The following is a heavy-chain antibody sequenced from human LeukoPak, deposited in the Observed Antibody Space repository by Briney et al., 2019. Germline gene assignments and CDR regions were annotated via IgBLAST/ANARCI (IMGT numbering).Heavy chain of an antibody. CDR2: VYYTGSI. J-gene: IGHJ5*02. CDR1: GDSISASSHY. V-gene: IGHV4-39*01. Sequence: SETLSLTCSVSGDSISASSHYWARVRQPPGKGLEWIGSVYYTGSIRYNTSLRSRVTISVDMSKNVLFLTLSSVTAADTAFYYCARRDYRAWFDPWGQGILVTVS. CDR3: ARRDYRAWFDP. D-gene: IGHD2-21*01.